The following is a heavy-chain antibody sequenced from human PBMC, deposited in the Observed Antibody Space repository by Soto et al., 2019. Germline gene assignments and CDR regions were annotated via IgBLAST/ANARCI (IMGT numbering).Heavy chain of an antibody. CDR3: ARGTVGDILTGYYRSRLPYFDY. Sequence: VSVKVSCKASGYTFTGYYMHWVRQAPGQGLEWMGWINPNSGGTNYAQKFQGWVTMTRDTSISTAYMELSRLRSDDTAVYYCARGTVGDILTGYYRSRLPYFDYWGQGTLVTVSS. J-gene: IGHJ4*02. D-gene: IGHD3-9*01. CDR2: INPNSGGT. CDR1: GYTFTGYY. V-gene: IGHV1-2*04.